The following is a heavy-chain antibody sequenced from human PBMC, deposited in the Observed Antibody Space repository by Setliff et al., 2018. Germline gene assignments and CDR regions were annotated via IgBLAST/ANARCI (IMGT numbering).Heavy chain of an antibody. CDR2: MYHSGNT. D-gene: IGHD1-26*01. CDR3: TSVLNSVSDAFDV. Sequence: PSETLSLTCALSGGSITDRNWWNWVRQPPGKGLEWIGEMYHSGNTYYNPSLKSRVTISFDSSKIELSLKLASVTAADTAVYYCTSVLNSVSDAFDVWGQGTVVTVSS. CDR1: GGSITDRNW. J-gene: IGHJ3*01. V-gene: IGHV4-4*02.